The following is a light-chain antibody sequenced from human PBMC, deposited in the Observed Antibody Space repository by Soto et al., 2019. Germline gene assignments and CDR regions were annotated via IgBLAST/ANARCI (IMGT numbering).Light chain of an antibody. CDR3: SSYRSGSTLI. CDR1: GSDIGGYNY. Sequence: QPALTQPASVSGSPGQSITISCTGTGSDIGGYNYVSWYQQHPGKAPKLIIYDVSNRPSGVSNRFSGSKSGNTASLTISGLQAEDEADYYCSSYRSGSTLIFGGGTKLTVL. J-gene: IGLJ2*01. CDR2: DVS. V-gene: IGLV2-14*01.